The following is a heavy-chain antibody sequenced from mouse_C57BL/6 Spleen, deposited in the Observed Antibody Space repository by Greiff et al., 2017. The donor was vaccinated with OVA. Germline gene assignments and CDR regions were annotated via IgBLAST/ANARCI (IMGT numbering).Heavy chain of an antibody. V-gene: IGHV1-15*01. CDR3: TRITTVVAEASVDY. CDR1: GYTFTDYE. Sequence: VKLQESGAELVRPGASVTLSCKASGYTFTDYEMHWVKQTPVHGLEWIGAIDPETGGTAYNQKFKGKAILTADKSSSTAYMELRSLTSEDSAVYYCTRITTVVAEASVDYWGQGTTLTVSS. J-gene: IGHJ2*01. D-gene: IGHD1-1*01. CDR2: IDPETGGT.